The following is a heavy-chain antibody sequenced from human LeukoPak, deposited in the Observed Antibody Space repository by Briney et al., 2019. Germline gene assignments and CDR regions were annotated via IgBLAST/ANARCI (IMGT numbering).Heavy chain of an antibody. Sequence: GASVKVSRKASGYTFTSYAMHWVRQAPGQRLEWMGWINAGNGNTKYSQKFQGRVTITRDTSASTAYMELSSLRSEDTAVYYCARDAIVATIRGIFDYWGQGTLVTVSS. CDR1: GYTFTSYA. D-gene: IGHD5-12*01. CDR3: ARDAIVATIRGIFDY. J-gene: IGHJ4*02. CDR2: INAGNGNT. V-gene: IGHV1-3*01.